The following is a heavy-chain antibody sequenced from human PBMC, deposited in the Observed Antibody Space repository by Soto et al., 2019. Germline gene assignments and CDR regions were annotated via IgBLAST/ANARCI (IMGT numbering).Heavy chain of an antibody. CDR2: INHSGST. D-gene: IGHD6-19*01. CDR3: ARGRQQWLVYYYFDY. Sequence: SETLSLTCAVYGGSFSGYYWSWIRQPPGKGLEWIGEINHSGSTNYNTSLKSRVTISVDTSKNQFSLKLSSVTAADTAVYYCARGRQQWLVYYYFDYWGQGTLVTVSS. CDR1: GGSFSGYY. V-gene: IGHV4-34*01. J-gene: IGHJ4*02.